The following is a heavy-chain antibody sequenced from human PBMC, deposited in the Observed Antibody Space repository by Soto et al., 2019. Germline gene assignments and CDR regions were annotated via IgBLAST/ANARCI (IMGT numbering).Heavy chain of an antibody. CDR1: GGAINSYY. CDR2: IYSSGRT. V-gene: IGHV4-4*07. J-gene: IGHJ5*02. Sequence: PSETLSPTCTVSGGAINSYYWAWIRQPAGKGLECMGRIYSSGRTQYNHYTQSRVTMPLEQSKNQFSLRLTSVTAADTAVYYCARGQRFSDWFDPWGQGTMVTVSS. D-gene: IGHD3-3*01. CDR3: ARGQRFSDWFDP.